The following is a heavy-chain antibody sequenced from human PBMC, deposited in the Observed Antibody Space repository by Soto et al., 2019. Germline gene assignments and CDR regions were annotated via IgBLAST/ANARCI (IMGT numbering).Heavy chain of an antibody. D-gene: IGHD1-7*01. J-gene: IGHJ4*02. V-gene: IGHV1-58*01. CDR1: GFTFTSSA. CDR2: IVVGSGNT. CDR3: AAIRGITGTVIDY. Sequence: SVKVSCKASGFTFTSSAVQWVRQARGQRLEWIGWIVVGSGNTNYAQKFQERVTITRDMSTSTAYMELSSLRSEDTAVYYCAAIRGITGTVIDYWGQGTLVTVSS.